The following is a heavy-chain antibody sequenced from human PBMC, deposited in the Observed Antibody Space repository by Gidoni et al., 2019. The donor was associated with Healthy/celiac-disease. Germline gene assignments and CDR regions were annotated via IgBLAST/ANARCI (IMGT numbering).Heavy chain of an antibody. Sequence: QVQLVQSGAEVKKPGASVKVSCKASGYTFTSYAMHWVRQAPGQRLEWMGWINAGNGNTKYSQKFQGRVTITRDTSASTAYMELSSLRSEDTAVYYCARDDRPLEMATITYFDYWGQGTLVTVSS. CDR1: GYTFTSYA. V-gene: IGHV1-3*01. CDR3: ARDDRPLEMATITYFDY. J-gene: IGHJ4*02. CDR2: INAGNGNT. D-gene: IGHD5-12*01.